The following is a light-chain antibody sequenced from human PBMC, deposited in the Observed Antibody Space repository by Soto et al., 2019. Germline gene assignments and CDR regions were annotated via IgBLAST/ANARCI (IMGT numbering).Light chain of an antibody. J-gene: IGLJ1*01. CDR1: SSDVGGYHY. CDR3: SSYTSGSTLYV. Sequence: QSVLTQPASVSGSPGQSITISCTGTSSDVGGYHYVSWYQHHPGKAPKLMIYEVSNRPSGVSNRFSGSKSGNTASLTISGLQAEDEADYYCSSYTSGSTLYVFGTGTKVTVL. CDR2: EVS. V-gene: IGLV2-14*01.